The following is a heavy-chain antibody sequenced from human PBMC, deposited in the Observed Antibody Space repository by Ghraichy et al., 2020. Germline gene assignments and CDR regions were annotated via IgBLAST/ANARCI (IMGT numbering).Heavy chain of an antibody. J-gene: IGHJ4*02. Sequence: GALRLSCAASGFTFSSYAMSWVRQAPGKGLEWVSAISGSGGSTYYADSVKGRFTISRDNSKNTLYLQMNSLRAEDTAVYYCASRGRYSSSWWGDYWGQGTLVTVSS. CDR3: ASRGRYSSSWWGDY. D-gene: IGHD6-13*01. V-gene: IGHV3-23*01. CDR1: GFTFSSYA. CDR2: ISGSGGST.